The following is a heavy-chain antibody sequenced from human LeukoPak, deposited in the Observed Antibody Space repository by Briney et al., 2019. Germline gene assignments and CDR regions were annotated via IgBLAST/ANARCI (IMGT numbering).Heavy chain of an antibody. CDR1: EFSVGSNY. V-gene: IGHV3-66*01. CDR2: IYSGGST. J-gene: IGHJ4*02. CDR3: AKDQNAYNYVFDY. D-gene: IGHD5-24*01. Sequence: GGSLRLSCAASEFSVGSNYMTWVRQAPGKGLEWVSLIYSGGSTYYADSVKGRFTISRDNSKNTLYLQMNSLRAEDTALYYCAKDQNAYNYVFDYWGQGTLVTVSS.